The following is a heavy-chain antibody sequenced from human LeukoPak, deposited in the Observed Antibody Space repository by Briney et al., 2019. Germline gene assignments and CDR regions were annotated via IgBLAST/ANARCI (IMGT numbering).Heavy chain of an antibody. CDR3: ALSSSWYGGFFDY. CDR2: IRYDGFNK. CDR1: GFTFSTFG. Sequence: PGGSLRLSCAASGFAASGFTFSTFGMHWVRQAPGKGLEWVAFIRYDGFNKYYADSVKGRFTISRDDSKNTLYLQMNSLRAEDTAVYYCALSSSWYGGFFDYWGQGTLVTVSS. J-gene: IGHJ4*02. V-gene: IGHV3-30*02. D-gene: IGHD6-13*01.